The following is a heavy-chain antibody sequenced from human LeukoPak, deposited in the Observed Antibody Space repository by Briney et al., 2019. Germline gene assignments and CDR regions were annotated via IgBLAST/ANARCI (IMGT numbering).Heavy chain of an antibody. CDR2: IYTSGSN. J-gene: IGHJ4*02. D-gene: IGHD6-13*01. V-gene: IGHV4-4*07. CDR3: ARDAGTALFDY. CDR1: GGSISSYY. Sequence: NASETLSLTCTVSGGSISSYYWSWVRQPAGKGLEWIGRIYTSGSNNYNPSLKSRVTMSVDTSKNQFSLKLSSVTAADTAVYYCARDAGTALFDYWGQGTLVTVSS.